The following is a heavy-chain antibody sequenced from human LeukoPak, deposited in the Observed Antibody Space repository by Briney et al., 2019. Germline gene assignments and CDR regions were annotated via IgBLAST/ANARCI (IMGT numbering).Heavy chain of an antibody. D-gene: IGHD1-26*01. V-gene: IGHV1-24*01. CDR1: GYSLTELS. CDR3: ARSLVVGATYPYH. Sequence: ASVKVSCKVSGYSLTELSIHWVRQAPGKGLEWMGGFDPEDGEIIYAQKFQGRVTMTEDTSTDTAYMELSSLRAEDTAVYYCARSLVVGATYPYHWGQGTLVTVSS. J-gene: IGHJ5*02. CDR2: FDPEDGEI.